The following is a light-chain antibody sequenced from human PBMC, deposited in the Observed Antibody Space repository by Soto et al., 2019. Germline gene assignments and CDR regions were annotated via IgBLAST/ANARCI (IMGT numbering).Light chain of an antibody. CDR2: DVS. CDR1: SSDVGGYNY. CDR3: SSYTTSNTRQIV. J-gene: IGLJ1*01. V-gene: IGLV2-14*03. Sequence: QSALTQPASVSGSPGQSITISCTGTSSDVGGYNYVSWYQHHPGKAPKLMIFDVSNRPSGVSNRFSGSKSGNTASLTISGLQPEDEADYSCSSYTTSNTRQIVFGTGTQLTVL.